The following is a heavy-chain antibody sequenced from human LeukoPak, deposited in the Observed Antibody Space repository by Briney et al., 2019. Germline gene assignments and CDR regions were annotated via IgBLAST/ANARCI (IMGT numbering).Heavy chain of an antibody. Sequence: TSETLSLTCTVSGYSITNGYYWGWIRQPPGKGLEWIGSIYHDGGIDYNPSLKSRVTISRDTSNDQFSLKLSSVTAADTAMYYCARDTSPGITGTYWGQGTLVTVSS. J-gene: IGHJ4*02. CDR1: GYSITNGYY. V-gene: IGHV4-38-2*02. CDR2: IYHDGGI. D-gene: IGHD1-20*01. CDR3: ARDTSPGITGTY.